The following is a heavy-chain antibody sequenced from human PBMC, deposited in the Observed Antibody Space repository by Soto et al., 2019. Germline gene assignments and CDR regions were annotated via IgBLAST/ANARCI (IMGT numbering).Heavy chain of an antibody. CDR2: INAGNGNT. J-gene: IGHJ4*02. D-gene: IGHD6-19*01. Sequence: QVHLVQSGAEVKKPGASVKISCEASGYTFTHYAIHWLRQAPGQSLAWVGWINAGNGNTKYSQKLQGRVTITRDTYARSAYMELTSLRSEDTALYYCVRDGEQWLAYYFDYWGQGTLVTVSS. CDR1: GYTFTHYA. V-gene: IGHV1-3*01. CDR3: VRDGEQWLAYYFDY.